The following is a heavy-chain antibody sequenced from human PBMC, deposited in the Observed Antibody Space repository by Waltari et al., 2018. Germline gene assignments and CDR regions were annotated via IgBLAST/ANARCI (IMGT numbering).Heavy chain of an antibody. CDR2: IYRSGTT. V-gene: IGHV3-23*05. Sequence: QLLESGGGLVQPGGSLRLSCVASGFTFSDYAMSWGRQAPGKGLDWVAVIYRSGTTIYADSAKGRFTISRDNSENSVYLQMSSLRLDDTAVYHCVKGKYYYESWGYYPMDHWGQGTLVTVSS. CDR3: VKGKYYYESWGYYPMDH. CDR1: GFTFSDYA. D-gene: IGHD3-22*01. J-gene: IGHJ4*02.